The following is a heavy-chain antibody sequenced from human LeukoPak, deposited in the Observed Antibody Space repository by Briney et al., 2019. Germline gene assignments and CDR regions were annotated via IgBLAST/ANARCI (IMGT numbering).Heavy chain of an antibody. CDR3: ARLTGASDY. CDR1: GFTFSSYG. Sequence: GGSLRLSCAASGFTFSSYGMHWVRQAPGKGLEWVAVISFDGSNEYYVDTVKGLFTNSRDNSKTTLYLQMNSLIYEDTAVYYCARLTGASDYWGQGALVTVSS. J-gene: IGHJ4*02. D-gene: IGHD7-27*01. CDR2: ISFDGSNE. V-gene: IGHV3-30*03.